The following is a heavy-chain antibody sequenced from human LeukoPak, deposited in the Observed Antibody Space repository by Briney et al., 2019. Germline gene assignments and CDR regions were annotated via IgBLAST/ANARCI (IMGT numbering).Heavy chain of an antibody. V-gene: IGHV1-69*13. CDR3: ARDGSTGVRGKGWFDP. CDR2: IIPIFGTA. J-gene: IGHJ5*02. CDR1: GGTFSSYA. Sequence: SVKVSCKASGGTFSSYAISWVRQAPGQGLEWMGGIIPIFGTANYAQKFQGRVTITADESTSTAYMELSSLRSEDTAVYYCARDGSTGVRGKGWFDPWGQGTLVTVSS. D-gene: IGHD3-10*01.